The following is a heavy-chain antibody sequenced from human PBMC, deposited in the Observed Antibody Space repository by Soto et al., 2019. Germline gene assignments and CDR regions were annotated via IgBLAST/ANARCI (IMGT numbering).Heavy chain of an antibody. Sequence: GASVKVSCKVSGYTLTELSMHWVRQAPGKGLEWMGGFDPEDGETIYAQKFQGRVTMTEDTSTDTAYMELSSLRSEDTAVYYCATDSSGDYYAGIAFDIWGQGTMVTVSS. D-gene: IGHD3-22*01. CDR2: FDPEDGET. CDR1: GYTLTELS. J-gene: IGHJ3*02. V-gene: IGHV1-24*01. CDR3: ATDSSGDYYAGIAFDI.